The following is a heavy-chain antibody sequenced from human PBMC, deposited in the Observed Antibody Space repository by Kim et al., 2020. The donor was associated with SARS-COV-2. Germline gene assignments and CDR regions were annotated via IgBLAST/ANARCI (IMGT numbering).Heavy chain of an antibody. V-gene: IGHV3-48*02. J-gene: IGHJ4*02. CDR3: ARTKAVGGSSWSGPSRYFDY. CDR1: GFTFSSYS. CDR2: ISSSSSTI. Sequence: GGSLRLSCAASGFTFSSYSMNWVRQAPGKGLEWVSYISSSSSTIYYADSVKGRFTISRDNAKNSLYLQMNSLRDEDTAVYYCARTKAVGGSSWSGPSRYFDYWGQGTLVTVSS. D-gene: IGHD6-13*01.